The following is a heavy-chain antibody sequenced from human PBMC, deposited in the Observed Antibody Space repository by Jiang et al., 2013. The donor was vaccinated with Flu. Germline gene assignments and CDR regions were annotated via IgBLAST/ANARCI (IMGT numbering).Heavy chain of an antibody. CDR3: ARDYHDYGLDPFDY. J-gene: IGHJ4*02. CDR2: IYYSGRT. V-gene: IGHV4-31*03. D-gene: IGHD4-17*01. Sequence: GLVKPSQTLSLTCTVSGTSISDGGYYWNWIRQRPGKGLEWIGYIYYSGRTNYSPSLKSRVTISVDTSKNQFSLKLNSMTATDTAVYYCARDYHDYGLDPFDYWGQGVLVTVSS. CDR1: GTSISDGGYY.